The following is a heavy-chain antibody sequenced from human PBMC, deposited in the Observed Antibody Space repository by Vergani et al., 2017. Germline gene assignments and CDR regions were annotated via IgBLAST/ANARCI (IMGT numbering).Heavy chain of an antibody. CDR3: ARARGYSSSWYRNYYYYYYMDV. CDR1: GGSISSYS. V-gene: IGHV4-59*01. D-gene: IGHD6-13*01. Sequence: QVQLQESGPGLVKPSETLSLTCTVSGGSISSYSWSWIRQPPGKGLEWIGYIYYSGSTNYNPSLKSRVTISVDTSKNQFSLKLSSVTAADTAVYYCARARGYSSSWYRNYYYYYYMDVWGKGTTVTVSS. J-gene: IGHJ6*03. CDR2: IYYSGST.